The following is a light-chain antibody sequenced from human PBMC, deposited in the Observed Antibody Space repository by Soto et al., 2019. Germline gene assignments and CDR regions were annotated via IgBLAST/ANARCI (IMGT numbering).Light chain of an antibody. CDR1: QSVNNY. V-gene: IGKV3-11*01. CDR2: DVF. J-gene: IGKJ4*01. CDR3: QQYNNWPPELT. Sequence: EIVLTQSPATLSLSPGERATLSCRASQSVNNYLAWYQQKPGQAPRLLIYDVFNRATGIPARFSGSGSGTDFTLTISSLQSEDFAVYYCQQYNNWPPELTFGGGTKVEIK.